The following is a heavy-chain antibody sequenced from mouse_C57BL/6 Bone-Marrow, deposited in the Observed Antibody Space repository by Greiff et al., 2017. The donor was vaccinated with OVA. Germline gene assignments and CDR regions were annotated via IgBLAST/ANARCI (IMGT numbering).Heavy chain of an antibody. Sequence: QVQLKESGAELVRPGTSVPVSCKASGYAFTNYLIEWVKQRPGQGLEWIGVINPGSGGTNYNEKFKGKAKLTAAKSSSTAYMQRSRLTTEDSAVYFGDRNYYYGRSEAWFADWGQGTLVTVSA. CDR1: GYAFTNYL. CDR3: DRNYYYGRSEAWFAD. CDR2: INPGSGGT. V-gene: IGHV1-54*01. D-gene: IGHD1-1*01. J-gene: IGHJ3*01.